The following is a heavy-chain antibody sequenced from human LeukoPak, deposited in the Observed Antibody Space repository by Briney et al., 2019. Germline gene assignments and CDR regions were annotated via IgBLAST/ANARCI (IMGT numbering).Heavy chain of an antibody. D-gene: IGHD3-22*01. CDR1: GFTFDDYA. CDR3: AKGQAYYDGSGPDY. J-gene: IGHJ4*02. Sequence: GRSLRLSCAASGFTFDDYAMHWVRQAPGKGLEWVSGISWNSGSIGYADSVKGRFTISRDNAKNSLYLQMNSLRAEDTALYYCAKGQAYYDGSGPDYWGQGTLVTVSS. CDR2: ISWNSGSI. V-gene: IGHV3-9*01.